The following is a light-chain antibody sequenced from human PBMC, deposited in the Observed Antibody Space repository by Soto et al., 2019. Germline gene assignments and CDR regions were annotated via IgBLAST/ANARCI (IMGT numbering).Light chain of an antibody. CDR2: DVN. CDR1: SSDVGAYNY. J-gene: IGLJ2*01. Sequence: QSVLAQPASVSGSPGQSITISCTGTSSDVGAYNYVSWYQQHPGKAPKLMIYDVNIRPSGVSNRFSGSKSGNTAFLTISGLQAEDEAVYYCTSWTTSTTMKFGRGTKVTVL. V-gene: IGLV2-14*01. CDR3: TSWTTSTTMK.